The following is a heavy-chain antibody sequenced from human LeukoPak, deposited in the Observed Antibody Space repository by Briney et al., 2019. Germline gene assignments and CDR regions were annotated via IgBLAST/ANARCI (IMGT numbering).Heavy chain of an antibody. CDR2: IYYSGST. J-gene: IGHJ6*02. CDR1: GGSISSGGYY. V-gene: IGHV4-61*08. Sequence: PSETLSLTCTVSGGSISSGGYYWSWIRHHPGKGLEWIGYIYYSGSTNYNPSLKSRVTISVDTSKNQFSLKLSSVTAADTAVYYCARHEYPPLSPWFGKPTTGMDVWGQGTTVTVSS. CDR3: ARHEYPPLSPWFGKPTTGMDV. D-gene: IGHD3-10*01.